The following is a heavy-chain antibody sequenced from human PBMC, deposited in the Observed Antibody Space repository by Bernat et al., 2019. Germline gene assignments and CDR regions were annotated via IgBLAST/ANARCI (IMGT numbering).Heavy chain of an antibody. CDR2: IKQDGSEK. D-gene: IGHD4-17*01. J-gene: IGHJ1*01. CDR1: GFTFSSHW. Sequence: EVQLEESGGGLVQPGGSLRLSCATSGFTFSSHWMGWVRQAPGKGLEWVANIKQDGSEKYYVDSVKGRFDISRDNARNSLYLQMNSLRAEDTAVYYCARVAYGDYGYFQHWGQGTLVTVSS. CDR3: ARVAYGDYGYFQH. V-gene: IGHV3-7*03.